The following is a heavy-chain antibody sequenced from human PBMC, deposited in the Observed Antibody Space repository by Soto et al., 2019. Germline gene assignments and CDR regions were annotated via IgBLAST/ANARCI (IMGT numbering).Heavy chain of an antibody. Sequence: QVQLVQSGAAVKKPGASVKVSCKASGYTFTDYYMHWVRQAPGQGLEWMGWINPNIGGTHYAQKFQGRVTMTRDTSISTAYMELNRLRSDDTAVYYCAREQSPSSGWPGMDVWGQGTTVTVSS. CDR1: GYTFTDYY. D-gene: IGHD6-19*01. CDR3: AREQSPSSGWPGMDV. J-gene: IGHJ6*02. CDR2: INPNIGGT. V-gene: IGHV1-2*02.